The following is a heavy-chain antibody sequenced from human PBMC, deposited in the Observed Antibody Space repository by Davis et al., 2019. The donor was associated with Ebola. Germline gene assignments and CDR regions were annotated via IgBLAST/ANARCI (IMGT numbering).Heavy chain of an antibody. J-gene: IGHJ4*02. V-gene: IGHV1-18*04. CDR3: ARTTRIAVAVY. CDR1: GYTFTNYA. CDR2: ISTYNGNT. D-gene: IGHD6-19*01. Sequence: ASVKVSCKASGYTFTNYAISWVRQAPGQGLEWMGWISTYNGNTNYAQKLQGRVTMTTDTSTGTAYMELRSLRSDDTAVYYCARTTRIAVAVYWGQGTLVTVSS.